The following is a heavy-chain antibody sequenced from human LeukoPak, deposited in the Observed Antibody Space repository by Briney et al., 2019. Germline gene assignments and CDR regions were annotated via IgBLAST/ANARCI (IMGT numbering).Heavy chain of an antibody. Sequence: GRSLRLSCAASGFTFSSYWMHWVRQAPGKGLVWVSRIKSDGSSTTYADSVKGRFTISRDNAKNTLDLQMNSLRAEDTAVYYCVRDGRGDYPKFDYWGQGTLGTVS. J-gene: IGHJ4*02. CDR2: IKSDGSST. V-gene: IGHV3-74*01. D-gene: IGHD4-17*01. CDR1: GFTFSSYW. CDR3: VRDGRGDYPKFDY.